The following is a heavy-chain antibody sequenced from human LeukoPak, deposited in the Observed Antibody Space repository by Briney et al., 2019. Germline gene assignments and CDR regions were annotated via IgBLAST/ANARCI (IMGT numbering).Heavy chain of an antibody. D-gene: IGHD1-26*01. CDR3: SRESGAFCPFGY. Sequence: PSETLSLTCTVSGGSISTYYWNWIRQPPGKGLEWIGYIYYSGGTNYNPSLKSRVTMSVDTSKNQLSLKLTSVTAADTAIYYCSRESGAFCPFGYWGQGTLVIVPP. CDR1: GGSISTYY. J-gene: IGHJ4*02. V-gene: IGHV4-59*12. CDR2: IYYSGGT.